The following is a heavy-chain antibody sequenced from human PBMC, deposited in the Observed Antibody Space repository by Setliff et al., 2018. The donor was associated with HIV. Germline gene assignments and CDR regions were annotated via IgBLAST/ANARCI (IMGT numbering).Heavy chain of an antibody. CDR3: ARAEGDAYNSLPYFDS. CDR1: GGSMSRFY. Sequence: KTSETLSLTCTVSGGSMSRFYWTWIRQPPGKGLEWIGFVYSTGSINYSPSFRGRLTISLETSENQFSLHLTSATAADTAVYYCARAEGDAYNSLPYFDSGGPGALVTGS. CDR2: VYSTGSI. J-gene: IGHJ4*02. V-gene: IGHV4-59*01. D-gene: IGHD1-1*01.